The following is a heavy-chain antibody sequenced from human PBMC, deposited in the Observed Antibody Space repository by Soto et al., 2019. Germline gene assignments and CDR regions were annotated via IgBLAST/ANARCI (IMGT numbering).Heavy chain of an antibody. CDR2: ITKTDTTI. CDR3: VRDRWGAAFDI. D-gene: IGHD3-16*01. J-gene: IGHJ3*02. Sequence: GGSLRLSCAASGLTFSDYDMNWVRQAPGKGLEWLSFITKTDTTIYYADSVKGRFTISRDNGKNSLYLQMNSLRGEDTAVYYCVRDRWGAAFDIWGQGTMVTVSS. V-gene: IGHV3-48*01. CDR1: GLTFSDYD.